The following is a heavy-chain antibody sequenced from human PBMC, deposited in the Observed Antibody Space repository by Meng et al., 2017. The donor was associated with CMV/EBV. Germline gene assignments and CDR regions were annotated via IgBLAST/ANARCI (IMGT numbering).Heavy chain of an antibody. V-gene: IGHV1-2*06. CDR2: INPNSGGT. D-gene: IGHD2-2*01. CDR3: ARDQSSTSYYYYGMDV. J-gene: IGHJ6*02. Sequence: SVTVSCKASGYTFTGYYMHWVRQAPGQGLEWMGRINPNSGGTNYAQKFQGRVTMTRDTSISTAYMELSRLRSDDTAVYYCARDQSSTSYYYYGMDVWGQGTTVTVSS. CDR1: GYTFTGYY.